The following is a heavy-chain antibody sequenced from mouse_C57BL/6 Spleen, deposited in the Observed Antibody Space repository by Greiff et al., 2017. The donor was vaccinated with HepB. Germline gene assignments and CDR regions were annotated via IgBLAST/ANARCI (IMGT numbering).Heavy chain of an antibody. CDR3: ARVSHFDY. CDR2: INPNNGGT. Sequence: VQLQQSGPELVKPGASVKISCKASGYTFTDYYMNWVKQSHGKSLEWIGDINPNNGGTSYNQKFKGKATLTVDKSSSTAYMELRSLTSEDSAVYYCARVSHFDYWGQGTTLTVSS. CDR1: GYTFTDYY. D-gene: IGHD6-2*01. V-gene: IGHV1-26*01. J-gene: IGHJ2*01.